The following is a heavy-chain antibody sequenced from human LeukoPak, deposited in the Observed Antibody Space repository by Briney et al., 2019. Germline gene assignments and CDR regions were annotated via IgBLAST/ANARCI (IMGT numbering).Heavy chain of an antibody. CDR2: IIPMFGSA. V-gene: IGHV1-69*06. Sequence: ASVKVSCKASGGTFSNYAISWVRQAPGQGLEWMGGIIPMFGSANYAQKFQGRVTITADKSTSTAYMELSSLRSEDTAVYYCARASSWDDAFDIWGQGTMVTVSS. J-gene: IGHJ3*02. D-gene: IGHD6-13*01. CDR3: ARASSWDDAFDI. CDR1: GGTFSNYA.